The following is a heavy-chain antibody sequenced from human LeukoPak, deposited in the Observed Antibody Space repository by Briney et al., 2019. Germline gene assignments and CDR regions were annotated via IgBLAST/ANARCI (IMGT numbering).Heavy chain of an antibody. V-gene: IGHV3-30*04. D-gene: IGHD3-22*01. Sequence: GGSLRLSCAASGFTFSSYAMHWVRQAPGKGLEWVAVISYDGSNKYYADSVKGRFTISRDNSKNTLYLQMNSLRAEDTAVYYCARDGRWINYYDGSSPVWSQGTLVTVSS. J-gene: IGHJ4*02. CDR3: ARDGRWINYYDGSSPV. CDR1: GFTFSSYA. CDR2: ISYDGSNK.